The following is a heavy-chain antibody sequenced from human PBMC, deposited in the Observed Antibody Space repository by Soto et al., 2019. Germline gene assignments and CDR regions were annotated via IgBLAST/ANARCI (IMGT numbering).Heavy chain of an antibody. CDR1: GGSFSGYY. J-gene: IGHJ4*02. D-gene: IGHD6-6*01. V-gene: IGHV4-34*01. Sequence: PSETLSLTCAVYGGSFSGYYWSWIRQPPGKGLEWIGEINHSGSTNYNPSLKSRVTISIDTSKNQFSLKLTSVTAAGKSVYFCARDGMAARHFDYWGQGALVTVSS. CDR2: INHSGST. CDR3: ARDGMAARHFDY.